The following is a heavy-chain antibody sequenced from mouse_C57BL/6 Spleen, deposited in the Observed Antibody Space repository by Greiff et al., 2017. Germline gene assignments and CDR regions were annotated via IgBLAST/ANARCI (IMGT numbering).Heavy chain of an antibody. D-gene: IGHD2-5*01. CDR3: ARGGYYSNYWFAY. CDR1: GYTFTSYG. CDR2: IYPRSGNT. V-gene: IGHV1-81*01. Sequence: QVQLQQSGAELARPGASVKLSCKASGYTFTSYGISWVKQRTGQGLEWIGEIYPRSGNTYYNEKFKGKATLTADKSSSTAYMELRSLTSEDSAVYFCARGGYYSNYWFAYWGQGTLVTVSA. J-gene: IGHJ3*01.